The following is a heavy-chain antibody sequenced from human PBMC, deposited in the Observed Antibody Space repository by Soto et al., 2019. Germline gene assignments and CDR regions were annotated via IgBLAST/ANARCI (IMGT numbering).Heavy chain of an antibody. CDR1: GITFSSYA. V-gene: IGHV3-48*02. J-gene: IGHJ4*02. Sequence: EVQMVESGGGLVQPGGSLRLSCAASGITFSSYAMNWVRQAPGKGLEWVSYISSSGSSIYYADSVKGRSTVYRDNAKNSLYLQMNSLRDEDTATYHCVGDRDTTTPMVHGNYWGPGTLVTVSS. CDR3: VGDRDTTTPMVHGNY. D-gene: IGHD5-18*01. CDR2: ISSSGSSI.